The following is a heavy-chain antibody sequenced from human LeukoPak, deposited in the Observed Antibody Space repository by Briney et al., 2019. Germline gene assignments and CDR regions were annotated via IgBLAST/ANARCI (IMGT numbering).Heavy chain of an antibody. Sequence: AGYLRRYCAASGFTFSGSAMHWDRQASGQGLEWVGRIRSKANSYATAYAASVKDRFTISRDDSKNTAYLQMNSQKTEDTAVYYCTRRQTDDSSGYYGYWGQGTLVTVSS. D-gene: IGHD3-22*01. CDR1: GFTFSGSA. CDR3: TRRQTDDSSGYYGY. J-gene: IGHJ4*02. V-gene: IGHV3-73*01. CDR2: IRSKANSYAT.